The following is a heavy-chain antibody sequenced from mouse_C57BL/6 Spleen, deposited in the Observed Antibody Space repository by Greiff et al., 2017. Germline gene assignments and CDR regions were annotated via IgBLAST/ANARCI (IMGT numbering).Heavy chain of an antibody. CDR1: GYTFTSYW. CDR2: IDPSDSYT. Sequence: QVQLQQPGAELVMPGASVKLSCKASGYTFTSYWMHWVKQRPGQGLEWIGEIDPSDSYTNYNQKFKGKSTLTVDKSSSPAYMQLSSLTSEDSAVYYCARLGDFDYWGQGTTLTVSS. CDR3: ARLGDFDY. V-gene: IGHV1-69*01. D-gene: IGHD4-1*01. J-gene: IGHJ2*01.